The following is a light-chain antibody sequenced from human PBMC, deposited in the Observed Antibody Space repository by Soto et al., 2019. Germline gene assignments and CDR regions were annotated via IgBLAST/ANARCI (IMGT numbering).Light chain of an antibody. CDR2: EVS. CDR3: SSYTRSSNVV. Sequence: QSVLTQPPSVSGSPGQSVTISCTGTSSDVGSYNRVSWYQQPPGTAPKLMIYEVSNRPSGVPDRFSGSKSGNTASLTISGLQAEDEADYYCSSYTRSSNVVFGGGTKLTVL. CDR1: SSDVGSYNR. J-gene: IGLJ2*01. V-gene: IGLV2-18*02.